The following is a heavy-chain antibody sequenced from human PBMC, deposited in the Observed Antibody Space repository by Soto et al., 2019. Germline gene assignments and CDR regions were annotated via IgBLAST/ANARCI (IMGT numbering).Heavy chain of an antibody. CDR3: ASLFSLSDYYGSGSYDAFDI. D-gene: IGHD3-10*01. CDR2: ISAYNGNT. CDR1: GYTFTSYG. V-gene: IGHV1-18*01. J-gene: IGHJ3*02. Sequence: ASVKVSCKASGYTFTSYGISWVRQAPGQGLEWMGWISAYNGNTNYAQKLQGRVTMTTDTSTSTAYMELRSLRSDDTAVYYCASLFSLSDYYGSGSYDAFDIWGQGTMVTVSS.